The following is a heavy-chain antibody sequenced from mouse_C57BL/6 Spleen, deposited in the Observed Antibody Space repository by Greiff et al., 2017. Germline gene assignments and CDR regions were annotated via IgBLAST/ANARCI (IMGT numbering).Heavy chain of an antibody. CDR3: ARYGYDTWFAY. Sequence: QVHVKQPGAELVKPGASVKLSCKASGYTFTSYWMHWVKQRPGQGLEWIGMIHPNSGSTNYNEKFKSKATLTVDKSSSTAYMQLSSLTSEDSAVYYCARYGYDTWFAYWGQGTLVTVSA. V-gene: IGHV1-64*01. J-gene: IGHJ3*01. CDR2: IHPNSGST. D-gene: IGHD2-2*01. CDR1: GYTFTSYW.